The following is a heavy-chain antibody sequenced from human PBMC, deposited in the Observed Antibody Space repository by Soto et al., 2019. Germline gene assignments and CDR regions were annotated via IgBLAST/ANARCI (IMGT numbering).Heavy chain of an antibody. J-gene: IGHJ5*02. CDR1: GFTVCSNY. V-gene: IGHV3-53*04. CDR3: ARGVVAARMNWFDP. D-gene: IGHD2-15*01. CDR2: IYSGGST. Sequence: GGSLRLSCAASGFTVCSNYMSWVRQAPGKGLEWVSVIYSGGSTYYADSVKGRFTISRHNSKNTLYLQMNSLRAEDTAVYYCARGVVAARMNWFDPWGQGTLVTVSS.